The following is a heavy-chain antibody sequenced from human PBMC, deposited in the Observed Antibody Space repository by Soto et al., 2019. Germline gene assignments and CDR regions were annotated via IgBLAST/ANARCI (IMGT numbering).Heavy chain of an antibody. J-gene: IGHJ5*02. V-gene: IGHV3-23*01. D-gene: IGHD3-16*01. CDR3: VRDWAFYYDNGHLNWFDP. CDR1: GFTFNTFA. Sequence: GGSLRLSCVTSGFTFNTFAMSWVRRAPGKGLEWVSAISISGDRTYYADSVKGRFFISRDNSNNMLFLQMDSLRAEDTAIYYCVRDWAFYYDNGHLNWFDPWCQGTLVTVSS. CDR2: ISISGDRT.